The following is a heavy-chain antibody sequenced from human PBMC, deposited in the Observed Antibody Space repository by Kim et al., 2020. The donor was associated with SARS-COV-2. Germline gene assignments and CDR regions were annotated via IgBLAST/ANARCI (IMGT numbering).Heavy chain of an antibody. V-gene: IGHV4-31*03. CDR2: IYYSGAT. CDR1: GDSITDNGYY. Sequence: SETLSLTCTVSGDSITDNGYYWSWFRKHPGEGLEYVGYIYYSGATYYNPSLKGRVTISVDTSKNQFSLEVRSVTAADTAVYYCARRSGSYSNDYWGQGILVTVSS. D-gene: IGHD1-26*01. CDR3: ARRSGSYSNDY. J-gene: IGHJ4*02.